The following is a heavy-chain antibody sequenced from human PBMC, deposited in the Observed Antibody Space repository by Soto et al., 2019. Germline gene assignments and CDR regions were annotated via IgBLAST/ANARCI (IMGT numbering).Heavy chain of an antibody. CDR1: GFTFSAYS. J-gene: IGHJ4*03. CDR2: ITSGSDYI. Sequence: GSLRLSCAASGFTFSAYSMSWVRQAPGKGLEWVSSITSGSDYIYYADSLKGRFTISRDNAKNSLYLQMHSLRAEDTAFYYCAKDPNGDYVGGFEFWGQGTMVTVSS. D-gene: IGHD4-17*01. V-gene: IGHV3-21*01. CDR3: AKDPNGDYVGGFEF.